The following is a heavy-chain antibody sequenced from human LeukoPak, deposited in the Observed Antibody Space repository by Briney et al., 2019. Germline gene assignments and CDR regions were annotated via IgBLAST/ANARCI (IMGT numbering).Heavy chain of an antibody. D-gene: IGHD4-17*01. CDR1: GFAFGNYA. V-gene: IGHV3-23*05. CDR2: IDSSGTYT. Sequence: GGSLRLSCAPSGFAFGNYAMGWVRQAPGKGLEWVSSIDSSGTYTPSAESVKGRFTISRDNSENTMYLQLNSLRAEDTAVYSCAKISTVTENFDHWGQGTLVTVSS. CDR3: AKISTVTENFDH. J-gene: IGHJ4*02.